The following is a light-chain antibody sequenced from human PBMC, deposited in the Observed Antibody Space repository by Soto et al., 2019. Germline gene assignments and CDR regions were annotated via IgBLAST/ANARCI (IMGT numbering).Light chain of an antibody. CDR1: QSISRY. V-gene: IGKV1-5*01. CDR3: QQYNNYSSIT. Sequence: DIQMTQSPSSLSASVGDRVTITCRASQSISRYLHWYQQKPGKAPNLLIYDASTLESGVPSRFSGSGSGTKFTLTITSLQPDDFATYYCQQYNNYSSITFGQGTRLRL. CDR2: DAS. J-gene: IGKJ5*01.